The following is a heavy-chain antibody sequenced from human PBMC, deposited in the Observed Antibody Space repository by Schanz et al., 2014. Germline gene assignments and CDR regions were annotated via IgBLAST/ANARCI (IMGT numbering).Heavy chain of an antibody. CDR1: GFSLNTYG. CDR2: IWNNGVTK. D-gene: IGHD1-1*01. CDR3: ARGTDWNLHY. V-gene: IGHV3-33*01. Sequence: QAQLMESGGGVVQPGTSLILSCSVSGFSLNTYGIHWFRQPAGKGLEWVAVIWNNGVTKYYADSVRGRFTISRDRFQNTLYLRMSSLRAEDTAVYYCARGTDWNLHYWGQGALVTVSS. J-gene: IGHJ4*02.